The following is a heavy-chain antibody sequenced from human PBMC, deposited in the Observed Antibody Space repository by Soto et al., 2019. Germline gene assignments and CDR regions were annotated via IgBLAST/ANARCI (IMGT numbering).Heavy chain of an antibody. Sequence: SETLSLTCTVSGGSISSYYWSWIRQPPGKGLEWIGYIYYSGSTNYNPSLKSRVTISVDTSKNQFSLKLSSVTAADTAVYYCARVTYDYIWGSYRYDAFDIWGQGTMVTLSS. CDR3: ARVTYDYIWGSYRYDAFDI. D-gene: IGHD3-16*02. J-gene: IGHJ3*02. V-gene: IGHV4-59*08. CDR2: IYYSGST. CDR1: GGSISSYY.